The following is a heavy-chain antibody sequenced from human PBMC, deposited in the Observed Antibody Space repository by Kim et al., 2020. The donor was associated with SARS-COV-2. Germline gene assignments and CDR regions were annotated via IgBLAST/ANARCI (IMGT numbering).Heavy chain of an antibody. CDR3: AKTNYYGSGSYLEYFDY. D-gene: IGHD3-10*01. V-gene: IGHV3-9*01. Sequence: VKGRFTISRDNDKHYLYLQMNSLRAEDTALYYCAKTNYYGSGSYLEYFDYWGQGTLVTVSS. J-gene: IGHJ4*02.